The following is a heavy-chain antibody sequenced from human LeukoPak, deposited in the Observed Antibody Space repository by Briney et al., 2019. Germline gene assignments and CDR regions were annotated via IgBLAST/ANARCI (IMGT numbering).Heavy chain of an antibody. D-gene: IGHD6-19*01. CDR1: GFTFSGYA. CDR3: AKEVSSGWYYFDY. CDR2: ISAGGGST. J-gene: IGHJ4*02. V-gene: IGHV3-23*01. Sequence: PGGSLRLSCAASGFTFSGYAMSCGREAPGPRLEWFSGISAGGGSTYYADSVKGRFTISRDNSKNTVYLQMNRLRAEDTAVYSCAKEVSSGWYYFDYWGQGTLVTVSS.